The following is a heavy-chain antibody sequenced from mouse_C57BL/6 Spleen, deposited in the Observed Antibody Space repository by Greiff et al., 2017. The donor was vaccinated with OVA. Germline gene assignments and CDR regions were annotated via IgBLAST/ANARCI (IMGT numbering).Heavy chain of an antibody. J-gene: IGHJ2*01. Sequence: LQESGPELVKPGASVKISCKASGYAFSSSWMNWVKQRPGKGLEWIGRIYPGDGDTNYNGKFKGKATLTADQSSSTAYMQLSSLTSEDSAVYFCARRGVFDYWGQGTTLTVSS. CDR2: IYPGDGDT. V-gene: IGHV1-82*01. CDR3: ARRGVFDY. CDR1: GYAFSSSW.